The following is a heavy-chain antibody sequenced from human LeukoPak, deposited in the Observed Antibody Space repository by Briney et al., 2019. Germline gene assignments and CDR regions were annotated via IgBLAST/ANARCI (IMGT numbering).Heavy chain of an antibody. CDR3: ARALYYYDSSGYNYYYYYYMDV. V-gene: IGHV3-30*02. D-gene: IGHD3-22*01. CDR2: IRYDGSNK. J-gene: IGHJ6*03. Sequence: IRYDGSNKYYADSVKGRFTISRDNSKNTLYPQMNSLRAEDTAVYYCARALYYYDSSGYNYYYYYYMDVWGKGTTVTVSS.